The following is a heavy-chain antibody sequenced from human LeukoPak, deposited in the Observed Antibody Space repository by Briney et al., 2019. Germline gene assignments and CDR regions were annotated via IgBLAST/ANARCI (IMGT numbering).Heavy chain of an antibody. D-gene: IGHD7-27*01. CDR2: IQYDGGNE. V-gene: IGHV3-30*02. CDR3: VRDGAHWDLDY. Sequence: GGSLRLSCAASGFSFSSSGMHWVRQAPGKGLEWVAFIQYDGGNEYYADSVKGRFTISRDNSKNTVRLQMNSLRPEDTAMYYCVRDGAHWDLDYWGQGTLVTVSS. CDR1: GFSFSSSG. J-gene: IGHJ4*02.